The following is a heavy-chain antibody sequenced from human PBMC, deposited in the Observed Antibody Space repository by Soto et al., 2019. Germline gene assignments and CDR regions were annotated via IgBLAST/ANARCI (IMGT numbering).Heavy chain of an antibody. CDR2: IYYSGST. V-gene: IGHV4-59*01. D-gene: IGHD3-22*01. Sequence: PSETLSLTCTVSGGSISSYYWSWIRQPPGKGLEWIGYIYYSGSTNYNPSLKSRVTISVDTSKNQFSLKLSSVTAADTAVYYCARGTYYYDSSGYFQNWFDPRGQGTLVTVSS. J-gene: IGHJ5*02. CDR1: GGSISSYY. CDR3: ARGTYYYDSSGYFQNWFDP.